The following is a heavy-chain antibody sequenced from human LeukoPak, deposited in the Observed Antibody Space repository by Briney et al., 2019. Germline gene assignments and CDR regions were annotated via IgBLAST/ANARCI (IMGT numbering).Heavy chain of an antibody. Sequence: GGSLRLSCAASGFTFSTYAMSWVRQAPGKGLEWVSGITDSGGATFYADSVKGRFTISRDNSKNALYLQMDSLRAEDTAVYYCANWIGSSSRDYWGQGTLVTVSS. CDR1: GFTFSTYA. V-gene: IGHV3-23*01. CDR3: ANWIGSSSRDY. J-gene: IGHJ4*02. CDR2: ITDSGGAT. D-gene: IGHD6-6*01.